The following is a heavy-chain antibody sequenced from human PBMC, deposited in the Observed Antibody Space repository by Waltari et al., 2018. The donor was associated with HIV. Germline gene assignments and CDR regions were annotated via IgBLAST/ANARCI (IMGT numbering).Heavy chain of an antibody. J-gene: IGHJ4*02. Sequence: QVQPVPSGAEVKKPGASVKVSCKASGYPCTGYYMHWLRQAHGQGLEWMGWINPNSGGTNYAQKLQGRVTMTRDTSISPAYMELSRLRSDDTAVYYCARGEGGGRVVIPLDYWGQGTLVTVSS. V-gene: IGHV1-2*02. CDR2: INPNSGGT. CDR1: GYPCTGYY. D-gene: IGHD3-16*02. CDR3: ARGEGGGRVVIPLDY.